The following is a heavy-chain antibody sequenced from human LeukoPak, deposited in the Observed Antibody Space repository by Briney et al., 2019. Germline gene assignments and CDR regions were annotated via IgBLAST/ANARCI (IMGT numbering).Heavy chain of an antibody. J-gene: IGHJ4*02. CDR1: GFSFGSHA. V-gene: IGHV3-30*04. Sequence: GGSLRLSCVASGFSFGSHAMHWVRQTPGKGLEWLVVTSYDGTRQYYADFVRGRFTISRDNSKNTLYLHMNSLRIDDTAVYYCAREGVEATTPVLYYFDYWGQGTLVTVSS. CDR3: AREGVEATTPVLYYFDY. D-gene: IGHD1-26*01. CDR2: TSYDGTRQ.